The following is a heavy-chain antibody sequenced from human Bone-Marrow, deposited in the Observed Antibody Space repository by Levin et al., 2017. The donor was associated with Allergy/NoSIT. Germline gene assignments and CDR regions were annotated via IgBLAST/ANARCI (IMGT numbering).Heavy chain of an antibody. D-gene: IGHD5-24*01. CDR1: GVSITSGNYY. V-gene: IGHV4-61*09. CDR3: ARVLQYYSYYTDV. Sequence: SQTLSLTCPVSGVSITSGNYYWSWIRQPAGKGLEWIGHIYTSGNTNYNPSLKSRVTISVDTSKNQFSLKLRSVTAADTAVYYCARVLQYYSYYTDVWGKGTTVTVSS. J-gene: IGHJ6*03. CDR2: IYTSGNT.